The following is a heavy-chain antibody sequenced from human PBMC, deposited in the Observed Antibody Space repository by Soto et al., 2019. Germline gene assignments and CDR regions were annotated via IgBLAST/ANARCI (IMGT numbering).Heavy chain of an antibody. V-gene: IGHV3-21*01. J-gene: IGHJ4*02. CDR1: GFTFSSYS. D-gene: IGHD3-3*01. CDR3: AREGGVTIFGVVHPTNGIDY. Sequence: EVQLVESGGGLVKPGGSLRLSCAASGFTFSSYSMNWVRQAPGKGLEWVSSISSSSSNIYYADSVKGRFTISRDNAKNSLYLQRNSLRAEDTAVYYCAREGGVTIFGVVHPTNGIDYWGQGTLVTVSS. CDR2: ISSSSSNI.